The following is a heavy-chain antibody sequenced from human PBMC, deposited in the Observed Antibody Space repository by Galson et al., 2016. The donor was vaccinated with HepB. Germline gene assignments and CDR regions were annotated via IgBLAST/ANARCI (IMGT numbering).Heavy chain of an antibody. D-gene: IGHD2-2*01. J-gene: IGHJ4*02. V-gene: IGHV3-74*03. Sequence: SLRLSCAASGFTFSSYWMNWVRQAPGKGLVWVSRINNDGSNTTYADSVKGRFTISRDKSSNTLYLQMNTLIAEDTAVYYCAKGRRSGCSSTSCYPFDYWGQGTLVTVSS. CDR2: INNDGSNT. CDR1: GFTFSSYW. CDR3: AKGRRSGCSSTSCYPFDY.